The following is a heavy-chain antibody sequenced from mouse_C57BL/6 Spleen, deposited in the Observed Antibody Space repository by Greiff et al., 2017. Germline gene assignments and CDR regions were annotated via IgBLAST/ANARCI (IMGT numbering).Heavy chain of an antibody. J-gene: IGHJ4*01. CDR3: ARSDYDKDYAMDY. CDR1: GYAFSSSW. Sequence: VQLQQSGPELVKPGASVKISCKASGYAFSSSWMNWVKQRPGKGLEWIGRIYPGDGDTNYNGKFKGKATLTADKSSSTAYMQLSSLTSEDSAVYFCARSDYDKDYAMDYWGQGTSVTVSS. V-gene: IGHV1-82*01. CDR2: IYPGDGDT. D-gene: IGHD2-4*01.